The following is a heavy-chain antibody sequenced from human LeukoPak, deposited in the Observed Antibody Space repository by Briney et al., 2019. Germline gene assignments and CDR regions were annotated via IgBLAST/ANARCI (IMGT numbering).Heavy chain of an antibody. V-gene: IGHV3-30*01. CDR3: ARDSTYYYDSGSSGPHYFDN. D-gene: IGHD3-10*01. Sequence: GGSLTLSCAASGFTFSNYAMHWARQAPGKALEWVTLISSGGTYEYYADSVKGRFTISRDNSKNTLYLQLNSLRAEDTAVYYCARDSTYYYDSGSSGPHYFDNWGQGNLVTVSS. CDR2: ISSGGTYE. CDR1: GFTFSNYA. J-gene: IGHJ4*02.